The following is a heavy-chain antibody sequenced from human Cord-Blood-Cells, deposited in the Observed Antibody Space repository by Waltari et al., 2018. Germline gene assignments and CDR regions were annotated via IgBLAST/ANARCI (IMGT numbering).Heavy chain of an antibody. CDR3: ATGSSSSDY. CDR1: GYTFTRYD. D-gene: IGHD6-6*01. Sequence: QVQLVQSGAEVKKPGASVKDSCKASGYTFTRYDINWRCKATGQGIEWMGWMNPNSGNTGYAQKFQGRVTMTRNTSISTAYMELSSLRSEDTAVYYCATGSSSSDYWGQGTLVTVSS. J-gene: IGHJ4*02. CDR2: MNPNSGNT. V-gene: IGHV1-8*01.